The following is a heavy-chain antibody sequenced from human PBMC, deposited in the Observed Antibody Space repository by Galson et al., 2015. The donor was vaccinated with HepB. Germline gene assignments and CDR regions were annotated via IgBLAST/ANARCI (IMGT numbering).Heavy chain of an antibody. CDR1: GYTFTSYG. CDR2: ISAYNGNT. CDR3: ARVILHEYYYDSSGYFLLDAFDI. J-gene: IGHJ3*02. Sequence: SVKVSCKASGYTFTSYGISWVRQAPGQGLEWMGWISAYNGNTNYAQKLQGRVTMTTDTSTSTAYMELRSLRSDDTAVYYCARVILHEYYYDSSGYFLLDAFDIWGQGTMVTVSS. V-gene: IGHV1-18*01. D-gene: IGHD3-22*01.